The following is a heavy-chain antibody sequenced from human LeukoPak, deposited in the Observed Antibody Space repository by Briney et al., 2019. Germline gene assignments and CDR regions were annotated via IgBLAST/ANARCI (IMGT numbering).Heavy chain of an antibody. V-gene: IGHV3-30*02. CDR1: GFTFSSYG. J-gene: IGHJ6*03. CDR3: AKNGDRGAYCTGGTCYPYFYYYMDV. Sequence: GGSLRLSCAASGFTFSSYGMHWVRQAPGKGLEWVAFIRYDGSNKYYADSVRGRFTISRDNSKNTLYLQMNSLRAEDTAIYYCAKNGDRGAYCTGGTCYPYFYYYMDVWGKGTTVTI. D-gene: IGHD2-15*01. CDR2: IRYDGSNK.